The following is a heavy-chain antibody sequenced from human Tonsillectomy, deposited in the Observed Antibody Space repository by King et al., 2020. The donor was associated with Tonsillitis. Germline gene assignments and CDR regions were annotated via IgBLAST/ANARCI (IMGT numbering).Heavy chain of an antibody. CDR2: IYYSGST. V-gene: IGHV4-59*08. CDR1: GGSISSYY. D-gene: IGHD5-24*01. J-gene: IGHJ6*03. Sequence: VQLQESGPGLVKPSETLSLTCTVSGGSISSYYWSWIRQPPGKGLEWIGYIYYSGSTNYNPSLKSRVTISVDTSKNQFSLKLSSVTAADTAVYYCARWFRDGYNYYYMDVWGKGTTVTVSS. CDR3: ARWFRDGYNYYYMDV.